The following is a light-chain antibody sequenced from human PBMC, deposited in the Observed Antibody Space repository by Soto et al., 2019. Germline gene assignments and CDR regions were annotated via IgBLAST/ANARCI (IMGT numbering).Light chain of an antibody. CDR2: DVN. Sequence: SVLTQPRSVSGSPGQSVTISCTGSSSDVGAYNFASWYQQHPGAAPKLLIHDVNKRPPGVPDRFSASKSGNTASLTISGLQAEDEADYYCSSYSSTTLVFGTGTKVTVL. V-gene: IGLV2-11*01. J-gene: IGLJ1*01. CDR1: SSDVGAYNF. CDR3: SSYSSTTLV.